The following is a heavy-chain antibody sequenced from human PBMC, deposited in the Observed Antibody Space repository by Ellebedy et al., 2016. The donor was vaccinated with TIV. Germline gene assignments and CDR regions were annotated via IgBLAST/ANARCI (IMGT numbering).Heavy chain of an antibody. D-gene: IGHD4-23*01. J-gene: IGHJ4*02. V-gene: IGHV1-8*02. Sequence: AASVKVSCKASGYTFTGYYMHWVRQAPGQGLEWMGWMNPNSGNTGYAQKFQGRVTMTRNTSISTAYMELSSLRSEDTAVYYCARVPQATVVTPGFDYWGQGTLVTVSS. CDR1: GYTFTGYY. CDR2: MNPNSGNT. CDR3: ARVPQATVVTPGFDY.